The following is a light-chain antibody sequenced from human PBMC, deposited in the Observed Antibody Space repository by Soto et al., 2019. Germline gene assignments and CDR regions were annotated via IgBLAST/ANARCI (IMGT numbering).Light chain of an antibody. V-gene: IGLV2-8*01. CDR3: KSYAGSNTYV. J-gene: IGLJ1*01. CDR2: EVV. Sequence: QSFLTQPPSASGSPGQSVTISCTGTKNDVGVYDFVSWYQHHPGKAPRLIIYEVVQRPSGVPDRFSGSKSGNTASLTVSGLQAADEADYFCKSYAGSNTYVFGSGTKVTVL. CDR1: KNDVGVYDF.